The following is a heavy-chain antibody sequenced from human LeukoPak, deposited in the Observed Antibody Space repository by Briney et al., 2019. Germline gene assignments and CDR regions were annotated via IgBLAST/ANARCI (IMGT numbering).Heavy chain of an antibody. CDR1: GGSISSYY. Sequence: SETLSLTCTVSGGSISSYYWSWIRQPAGKGLEWIGRIYTSGSTNYNPSLKSRVTMSVDTSKNQFSLKLSSVTAADTAVYYCASERIAVAGRESWFDPWGQGTLVTVSS. D-gene: IGHD6-19*01. J-gene: IGHJ5*02. CDR2: IYTSGST. V-gene: IGHV4-4*07. CDR3: ASERIAVAGRESWFDP.